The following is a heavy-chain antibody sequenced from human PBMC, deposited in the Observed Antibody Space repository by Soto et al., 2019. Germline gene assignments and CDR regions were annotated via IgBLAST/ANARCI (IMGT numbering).Heavy chain of an antibody. J-gene: IGHJ4*02. Sequence: EVQLLESGGGLVQPGESLRLSCAASGFTFSTYAMTWVRQAPGTGLEWVSGISYNGADRYYADSVRGRFTISRDNSKNTQYLQMNSLRAEDTALYYCAKRVAASGSGWDYWGQGTLVTVSS. D-gene: IGHD6-13*01. CDR1: GFTFSTYA. CDR3: AKRVAASGSGWDY. V-gene: IGHV3-23*01. CDR2: ISYNGADR.